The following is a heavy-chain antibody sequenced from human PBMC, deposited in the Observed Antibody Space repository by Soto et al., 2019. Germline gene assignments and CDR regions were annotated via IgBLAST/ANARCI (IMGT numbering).Heavy chain of an antibody. D-gene: IGHD2-15*01. CDR2: IYYSGST. Sequence: QVQLQESGPGLVKPSQNLSLTCTVSGGSISSGGYYWSWIRQHPGKGLEWIGYIYYSGSTYYNPSLKSRVNISVDTSKSQFSLKLSYVTAADTAVYYCAREWPRGGGMDVWGQGTTVTVYS. CDR3: AREWPRGGGMDV. CDR1: GGSISSGGYY. J-gene: IGHJ6*02. V-gene: IGHV4-31*03.